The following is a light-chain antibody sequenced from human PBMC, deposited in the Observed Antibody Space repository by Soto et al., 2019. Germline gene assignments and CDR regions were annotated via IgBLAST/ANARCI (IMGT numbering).Light chain of an antibody. CDR3: QHYNDYSCT. CDR1: QSISIW. Sequence: DIHMTQSPSTLSASVGDRVTITCRASQSISIWLAWYQQKPGKAPNLLIYKTSSFESGVPSRFSGSGSGTEFTLTISSLQPDDFATYYCQHYNDYSCTFGQGTKVEIK. CDR2: KTS. J-gene: IGKJ1*01. V-gene: IGKV1-5*03.